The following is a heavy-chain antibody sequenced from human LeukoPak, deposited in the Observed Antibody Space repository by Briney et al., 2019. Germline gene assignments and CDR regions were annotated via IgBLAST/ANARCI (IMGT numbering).Heavy chain of an antibody. CDR1: GGSFSSSSYY. D-gene: IGHD3-10*01. J-gene: IGHJ6*03. V-gene: IGHV4-39*07. Sequence: SETLSLTCTVSGGSFSSSSYYWGWIRQPPGKGLEWIGSIYFSGSTYYNPSLKSRVTISIDTSKDQFSLKLSSVTAADTAVYYCARILVRGVYYYYMDVWGKGTTVTVSS. CDR3: ARILVRGVYYYYMDV. CDR2: IYFSGST.